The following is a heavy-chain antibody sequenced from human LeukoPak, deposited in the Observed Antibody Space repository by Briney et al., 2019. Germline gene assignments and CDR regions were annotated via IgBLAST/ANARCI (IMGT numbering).Heavy chain of an antibody. Sequence: PGGSLRLSCAASGFTFSSYAMSWVRQAPGKGLEWVSVISGSGGSTYYADSVKGRFTISRDNSKNTLYLQMNSLRAEDTAVYYCAKDAPGIAAAGYYFDYWGQGTLVTVSS. CDR3: AKDAPGIAAAGYYFDY. V-gene: IGHV3-23*01. D-gene: IGHD6-13*01. CDR2: ISGSGGST. CDR1: GFTFSSYA. J-gene: IGHJ4*02.